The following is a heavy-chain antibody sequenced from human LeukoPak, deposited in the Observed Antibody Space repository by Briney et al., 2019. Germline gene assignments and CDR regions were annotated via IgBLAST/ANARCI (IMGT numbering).Heavy chain of an antibody. V-gene: IGHV3-23*01. J-gene: IGHJ4*02. D-gene: IGHD2-15*01. CDR2: ISNNGGYT. Sequence: PGGSLRLSCAASGFTFSSSAMSWVRQVPGKGLGWVSAISNNGGYTYYADSVQGRFTISRDNSKSTLCLQMNSLRAEDTAVYYCAKQLGYCSDGSCYFPYWGQGTLVTVSS. CDR3: AKQLGYCSDGSCYFPY. CDR1: GFTFSSSA.